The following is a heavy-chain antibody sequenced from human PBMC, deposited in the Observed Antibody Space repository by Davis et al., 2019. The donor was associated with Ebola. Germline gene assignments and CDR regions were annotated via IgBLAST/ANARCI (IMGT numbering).Heavy chain of an antibody. D-gene: IGHD3-9*01. V-gene: IGHV5-51*01. CDR2: IYPGDADT. Sequence: PGGSLRLSCKASGYSFSSYWIGWVRQMPGKGLEWMGIIYPGDADTRYSPSFQGQVTISADSSITTACLQWNSLKASDTAIYYCARAILTGYYNYDYGMSLWGQGTTVTVSS. J-gene: IGHJ6*02. CDR3: ARAILTGYYNYDYGMSL. CDR1: GYSFSSYW.